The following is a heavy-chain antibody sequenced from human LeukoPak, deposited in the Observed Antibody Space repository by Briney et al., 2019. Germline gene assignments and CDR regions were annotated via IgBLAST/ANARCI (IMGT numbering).Heavy chain of an antibody. J-gene: IGHJ4*02. CDR3: ARGGTYYPCIDY. CDR2: ISAYSGYT. CDR1: GYAFTTTY. D-gene: IGHD1-26*01. V-gene: IGHV1-18*01. Sequence: ASVKVSCKASGYAFTTTYINWVRQAPGQGLEWMGRISAYSGYTSYAQKFQGRVAMTTDSSTSIAYMDLASLTSDDTAVYYCARGGTYYPCIDYWGQGTLVTVSS.